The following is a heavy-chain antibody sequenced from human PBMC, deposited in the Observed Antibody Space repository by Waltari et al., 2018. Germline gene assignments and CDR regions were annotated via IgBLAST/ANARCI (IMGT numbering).Heavy chain of an antibody. V-gene: IGHV1-2*06. CDR2: INPITGGG. Sequence: QVQLVQSGPAVKKPGASVTVSCKAFGYTFRDYYMHWVRQAPGQGLEWVGRINPITGGGWIAEKFQGRVTMTMDTSTSTAYMELSDLRVDDTAVFFCARVDCDDTTCFWNMDVWGQGTTVIVSS. CDR1: GYTFRDYY. CDR3: ARVDCDDTTCFWNMDV. D-gene: IGHD3-3*01. J-gene: IGHJ6*02.